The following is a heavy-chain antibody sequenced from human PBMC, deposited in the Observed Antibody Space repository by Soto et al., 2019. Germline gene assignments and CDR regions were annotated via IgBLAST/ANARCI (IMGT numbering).Heavy chain of an antibody. Sequence: SETLSLTCTVSGGSISSGDYYWSWIRQPPGKGLEGIGYIYYSGSTYYNPSLKSRVTISVDTSKNQFSLKLSSVTAADTAVYYCARVNFWSGYCLDYWGQGTLVTVSS. J-gene: IGHJ4*02. CDR2: IYYSGST. CDR1: GGSISSGDYY. D-gene: IGHD3-3*01. V-gene: IGHV4-30-4*01. CDR3: ARVNFWSGYCLDY.